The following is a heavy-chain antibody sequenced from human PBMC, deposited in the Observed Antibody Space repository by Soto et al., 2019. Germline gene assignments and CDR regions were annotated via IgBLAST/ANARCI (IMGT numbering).Heavy chain of an antibody. CDR1: GFTFSRSG. CDR3: AKDHPSHNYYYDSRGYYGMDV. V-gene: IGHV3-30*18. CDR2: ISYDGSNK. J-gene: IGHJ6*02. D-gene: IGHD3-22*01. Sequence: PGGSLRLSCAASGFTFSRSGMHWVRQAPGKGLEWVAVISYDGSNKYYADSVKGRFTISRDNSKNTLYLQMNSLRAEDTAVYYCAKDHPSHNYYYDSRGYYGMDVWGQGTTVTVSS.